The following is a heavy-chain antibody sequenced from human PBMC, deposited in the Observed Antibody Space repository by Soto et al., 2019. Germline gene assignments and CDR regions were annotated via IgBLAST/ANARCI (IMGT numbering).Heavy chain of an antibody. Sequence: QLQLQESGPGLVKPSETLSLTCTVSGGSISSSSYYWGWIRQPPGKGLEWIGSIYYSGSTYYNPSLKSRVTISVDTSKNQFSLKLGSVTAADTAVYYCARHETSGYDFYYFDYWGQGTLVTVSS. J-gene: IGHJ4*02. D-gene: IGHD5-12*01. CDR1: GGSISSSSYY. CDR2: IYYSGST. CDR3: ARHETSGYDFYYFDY. V-gene: IGHV4-39*01.